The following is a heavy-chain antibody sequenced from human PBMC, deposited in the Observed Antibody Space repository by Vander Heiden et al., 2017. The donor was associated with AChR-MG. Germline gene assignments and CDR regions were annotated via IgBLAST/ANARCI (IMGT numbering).Heavy chain of an antibody. J-gene: IGHJ4*02. CDR2: IYSGGST. Sequence: EVQLVESGGGLVQPGGSLRLSCAASGFTVRSNYMSWVRQAPGKGLEWVSVIYSGGSTYYADSVKGRFTISRDKSKNTLYLQMNSLRAEDTAVYYCARVSQRIYWGQGTLVTVSS. CDR1: GFTVRSNY. V-gene: IGHV3-66*02. CDR3: ARVSQRIY. D-gene: IGHD2-2*01.